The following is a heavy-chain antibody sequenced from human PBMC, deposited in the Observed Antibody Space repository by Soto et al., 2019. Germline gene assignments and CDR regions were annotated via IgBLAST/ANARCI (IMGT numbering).Heavy chain of an antibody. CDR2: INHSGST. CDR1: GGSLSPYY. Sequence: QVQLQQWGAGLLKPSETLSLTCGVYGGSLSPYYWSWIRQTPGKGLEWIAEINHSGSTNYNPSLPSRVTISIETSNNQFSLKLRSVTAVDKAVYYCARWYYDFCSVFFTHYFEPWRQGTQVTVSS. D-gene: IGHD3-3*01. V-gene: IGHV4-34*01. J-gene: IGHJ5*02. CDR3: ARWYYDFCSVFFTHYFEP.